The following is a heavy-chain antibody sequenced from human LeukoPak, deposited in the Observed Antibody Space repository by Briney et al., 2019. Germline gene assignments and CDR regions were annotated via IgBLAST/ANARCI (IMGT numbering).Heavy chain of an antibody. V-gene: IGHV3-23*01. CDR3: AKDSGYSYAYNWFDP. Sequence: GGSLRLSCAASGFTFSSYAMSWVRQAPGKGLEWVSAISGSGGSTYYADSVKGRFTISRDNSKNTLYLQMNSLRAEDTAVYYCAKDSGYSYAYNWFDPWGQGILVTVSS. CDR2: ISGSGGST. J-gene: IGHJ5*02. D-gene: IGHD5-18*01. CDR1: GFTFSSYA.